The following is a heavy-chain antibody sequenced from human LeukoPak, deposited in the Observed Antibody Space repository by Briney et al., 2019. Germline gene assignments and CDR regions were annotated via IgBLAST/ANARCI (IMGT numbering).Heavy chain of an antibody. J-gene: IGHJ5*02. CDR2: IFHSGST. D-gene: IGHD3-10*01. Sequence: SETLSLTCTVSGYSISSGHYWGWIRQPPGKGLELIGSIFHSGSTYYNSSLMSRVTISVDMSNNHFSLTLKSVTAADKAVYYCARDSGPWGVFDPWGQGTLVTVSS. V-gene: IGHV4-38-2*02. CDR1: GYSISSGHY. CDR3: ARDSGPWGVFDP.